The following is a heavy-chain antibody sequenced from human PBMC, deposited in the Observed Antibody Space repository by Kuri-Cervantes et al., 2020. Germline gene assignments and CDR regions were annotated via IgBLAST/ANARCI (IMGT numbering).Heavy chain of an antibody. CDR1: GYTFTSYG. J-gene: IGHJ4*02. D-gene: IGHD3-9*01. V-gene: IGHV1-18*01. CDR3: ARGDILIPIIGGC. CDR2: ISAYNGNT. Sequence: GGSLRLSCKASGYTFTSYGISWVRQAPGQGLEWMGWISAYNGNTNYAQKLQGRVTMTTDTSTSTAYMELSSLRSEDTAVYYCARGDILIPIIGGCWGQGTLVTVSS.